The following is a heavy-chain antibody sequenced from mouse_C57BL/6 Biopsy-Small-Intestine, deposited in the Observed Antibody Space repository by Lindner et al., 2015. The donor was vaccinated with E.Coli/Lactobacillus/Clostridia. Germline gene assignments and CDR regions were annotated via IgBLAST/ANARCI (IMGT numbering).Heavy chain of an antibody. Sequence: SVKVSCKASGYTFTSYGISWVRQAPGQGLEWMGWISAYNGNTNYAQKLQGRVTMTTDTSTSTAYMELRSLRSDDTAVYYCAGGDTKSIAARFFDYWGQGTLVTVSS. D-gene: IGHD3-1*01. J-gene: IGHJ4*01. CDR1: GYTFTSYG. CDR2: ISAYNGNT. CDR3: AGGDTKSIAARFFDY. V-gene: IGHV1-74*01.